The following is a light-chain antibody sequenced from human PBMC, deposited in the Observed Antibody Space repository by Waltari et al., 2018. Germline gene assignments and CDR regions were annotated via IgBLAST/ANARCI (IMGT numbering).Light chain of an antibody. J-gene: IGLJ2*01. CDR1: SSTIGSVHV. CDR2: HDT. Sequence: QSLLTQPPPVSGASGKRVTISFSGGSSTIGSVHVNWYRHLPGTVPKLLIYHDTKRPSGFPDRFSGSKSGTSASLAITGLQPEDEADYYCQSYDNNGRGAVLIGGGTKLTVL. V-gene: IGLV1-40*01. CDR3: QSYDNNGRGAVL.